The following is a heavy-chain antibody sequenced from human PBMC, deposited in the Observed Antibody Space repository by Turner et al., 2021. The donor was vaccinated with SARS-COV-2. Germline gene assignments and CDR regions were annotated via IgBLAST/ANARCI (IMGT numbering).Heavy chain of an antibody. CDR3: ARRGDGGKSFDY. CDR2: IYSSGST. V-gene: IGHV4-59*04. CDR1: GGSISSYY. J-gene: IGHJ4*02. D-gene: IGHD2-15*01. Sequence: QVQLQESGPGLVKPSETLSLTCTVSGGSISSYYWSWIRQPPGKGLEWIGTIYSSGSTYYNPSLKSRVTISVDASKNQFSLKLSSVTAADTAVYYCARRGDGGKSFDYWGQGTLVTVSS.